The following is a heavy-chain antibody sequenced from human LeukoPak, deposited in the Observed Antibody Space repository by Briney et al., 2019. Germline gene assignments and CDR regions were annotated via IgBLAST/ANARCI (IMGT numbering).Heavy chain of an antibody. D-gene: IGHD2-21*01. Sequence: GGSLRLSCAASGFTFSSNWMHWVRQAPGKGLVWVSRINSDGSSISYADSVKGRLTISRDNAKNTLYLQMKSLRAEDTAVYYCARKENFSYCAYSLGLDLRGKGTTVTVSS. CDR3: ARKENFSYCAYSLGLDL. CDR1: GFTFSSNW. CDR2: INSDGSSI. J-gene: IGHJ6*04. V-gene: IGHV3-74*01.